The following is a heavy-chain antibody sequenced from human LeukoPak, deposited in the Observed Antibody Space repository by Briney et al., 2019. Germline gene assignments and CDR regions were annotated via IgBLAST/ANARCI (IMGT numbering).Heavy chain of an antibody. J-gene: IGHJ5*02. V-gene: IGHV3-33*06. CDR1: GFTFGSYG. Sequence: GRSLRLSCAASGFTFGSYGMHWVRQAPGKGLEWVAVIWYDGSNKYYADSVKGRFTISRDNSKNTLYLQMNSLRAEDTAVYYCAKDQTPPLIAVAGTGWFDPWGQGTLVTVSS. CDR3: AKDQTPPLIAVAGTGWFDP. D-gene: IGHD6-19*01. CDR2: IWYDGSNK.